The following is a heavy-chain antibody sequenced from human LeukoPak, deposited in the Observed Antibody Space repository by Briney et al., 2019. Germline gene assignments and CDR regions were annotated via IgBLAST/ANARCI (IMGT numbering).Heavy chain of an antibody. CDR3: ARVGYDILTGYYPYYFDY. D-gene: IGHD3-9*01. CDR1: GGSISSYY. CDR2: TYYSGST. V-gene: IGHV4-59*01. J-gene: IGHJ4*02. Sequence: SETLSLTCTVSGGSISSYYWSWIRQPPGKGLEWIGYTYYSGSTNYNPSLKSRVTISVDTSKNQFSLKLSSVTAADTAVYYCARVGYDILTGYYPYYFDYWGQGTLVTVSS.